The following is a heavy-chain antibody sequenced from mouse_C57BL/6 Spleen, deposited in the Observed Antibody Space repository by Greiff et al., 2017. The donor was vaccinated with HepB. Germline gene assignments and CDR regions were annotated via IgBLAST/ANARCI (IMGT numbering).Heavy chain of an antibody. CDR3: ASAQGSGLAY. CDR2: IYPENGDT. CDR1: GFNIKDDY. D-gene: IGHD3-2*02. J-gene: IGHJ3*01. Sequence: VQLQESGAELVRPGASVKLSCTASGFNIKDDYMHWVKQRPEQGLEWIGWIYPENGDTEYASKFQGKATITADKSSNTAYLQLSSLTSEDPAVYYCASAQGSGLAYWGQGTLVTVSA. V-gene: IGHV14-4*01.